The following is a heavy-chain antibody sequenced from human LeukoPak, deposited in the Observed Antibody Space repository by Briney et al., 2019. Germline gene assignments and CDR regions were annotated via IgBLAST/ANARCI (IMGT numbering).Heavy chain of an antibody. D-gene: IGHD6-19*01. Sequence: GASVKVSCKASGYTFTNYGITWVRQAPGQGLEWMGWISAYNGDTDYAQKFQDRVTMTTDTSTSTVYMELRSLRSDDTAIYYCATTPPGVEAGTLDYWGQGTLVTVSS. J-gene: IGHJ4*02. CDR3: ATTPPGVEAGTLDY. CDR1: GYTFTNYG. V-gene: IGHV1-18*01. CDR2: ISAYNGDT.